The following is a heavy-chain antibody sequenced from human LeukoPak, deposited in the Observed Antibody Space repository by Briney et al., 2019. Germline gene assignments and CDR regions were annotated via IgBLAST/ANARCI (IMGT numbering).Heavy chain of an antibody. CDR1: GFTFSSYA. CDR2: ISFDGSNK. V-gene: IGHV3-30-3*01. J-gene: IGHJ4*02. CDR3: ATSLRGVPDY. D-gene: IGHD3-10*01. Sequence: PGRSLRLSCAASGFTFSSYALHWVRQAPGKGLEWVAVISFDGSNKYYTDSVKGRFTISRDNSKNTLFLQMSSLRAEETAVYYCATSLRGVPDYWGQGTLVTVSS.